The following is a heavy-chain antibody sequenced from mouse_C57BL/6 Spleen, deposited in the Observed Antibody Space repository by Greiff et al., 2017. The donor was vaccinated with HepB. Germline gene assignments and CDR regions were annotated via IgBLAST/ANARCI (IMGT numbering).Heavy chain of an antibody. CDR3: ARRPQWLLRGYFDY. CDR2: INPNNGGT. D-gene: IGHD2-3*01. CDR1: GYTFTDYY. V-gene: IGHV1-26*01. J-gene: IGHJ2*01. Sequence: EVQLQQSGPELVKPGASVKISCKASGYTFTDYYMNWVKQSHGKSLEWIGDINPNNGGTSYNQKFKGKATLTVDKSSSTAYMELRSLTSEDSAVYYCARRPQWLLRGYFDYWGQGTTLTVSS.